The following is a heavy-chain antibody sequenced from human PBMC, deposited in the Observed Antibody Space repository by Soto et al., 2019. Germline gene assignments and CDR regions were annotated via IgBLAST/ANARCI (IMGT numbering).Heavy chain of an antibody. V-gene: IGHV3-53*01. CDR3: AREVLYCSGGSCYGTLFDY. CDR1: GFTVSSNY. D-gene: IGHD2-15*01. Sequence: GGSLRLSCAASGFTVSSNYMSWVRQAPGKGLEWVSVIYSGGSTYYADSVKGRFTISRDNSKNTLYLQMNSLRAEDTAVYYCAREVLYCSGGSCYGTLFDYWGQGTLVTVSS. CDR2: IYSGGST. J-gene: IGHJ4*02.